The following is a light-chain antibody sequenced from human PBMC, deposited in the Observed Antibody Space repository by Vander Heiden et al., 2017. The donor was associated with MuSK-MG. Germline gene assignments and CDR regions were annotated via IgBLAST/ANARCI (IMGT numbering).Light chain of an antibody. V-gene: IGKV3-20*01. CDR1: QSLTRNY. Sequence: ETVVTQSPGTLSLSPGESATLSCKTSQSLTRNYLAWYQQKPGQALRLLISVVSGRATGIPDRFIGSGSGTDFNLTISRLEPEDFAVYYCGQYDTIPLTFGGGTRVEIK. CDR2: VVS. CDR3: GQYDTIPLT. J-gene: IGKJ4*01.